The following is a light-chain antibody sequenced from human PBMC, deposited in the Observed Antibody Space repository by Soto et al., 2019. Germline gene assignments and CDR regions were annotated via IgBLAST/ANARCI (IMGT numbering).Light chain of an antibody. CDR2: KTS. Sequence: VLTQTPLSSPVTLGQPASISCKSSQSLAHSDGNTYLNWLHQRPGQPPRLLIYKTSNRFSGVPDRFSGSGAGTDFTLKIRKVEAEDVGVYYCVEATLLPHAFGQGTKVEIK. CDR1: QSLAHSDGNTY. J-gene: IGKJ1*01. V-gene: IGKV2-24*01. CDR3: VEATLLPHA.